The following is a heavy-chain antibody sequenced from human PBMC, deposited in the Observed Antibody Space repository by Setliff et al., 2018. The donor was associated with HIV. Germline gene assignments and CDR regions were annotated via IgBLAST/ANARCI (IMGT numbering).Heavy chain of an antibody. D-gene: IGHD2-15*01. CDR2: IVPIFGTP. J-gene: IGHJ6*03. V-gene: IGHV1-69*13. Sequence: ASVKVSCKASGDSFSNYAISWVRQAPGQGLEWMGQIVPIFGTPSYAQKFQGRVTITADESTNTAFMELGSLRSDDTAVYYCATDPQKGGYYYYYMDVWGKGTTVTVS. CDR1: GDSFSNYA. CDR3: ATDPQKGGYYYYYMDV.